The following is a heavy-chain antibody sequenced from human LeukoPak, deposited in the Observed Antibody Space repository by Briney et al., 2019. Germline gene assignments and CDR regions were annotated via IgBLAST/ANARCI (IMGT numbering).Heavy chain of an antibody. CDR3: AREYCSGGSCYHDY. V-gene: IGHV3-7*01. CDR1: GFTFSSDW. J-gene: IGHJ4*02. D-gene: IGHD2-15*01. Sequence: PGGSLRLSCVGSGFTFSSDWLNWVRQAPGKGLEWVACIKPDGREKYYVDSVKGRFTISRDNARNSLYLQMNSLRAEDTAVYYCAREYCSGGSCYHDYWGQGTLVTVSS. CDR2: IKPDGREK.